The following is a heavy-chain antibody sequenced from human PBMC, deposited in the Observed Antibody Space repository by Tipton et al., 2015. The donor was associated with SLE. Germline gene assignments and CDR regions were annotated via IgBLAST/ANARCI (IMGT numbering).Heavy chain of an antibody. J-gene: IGHJ2*01. D-gene: IGHD1-26*01. CDR1: GGSITNSY. CDR3: ARRIPHHYYFDL. Sequence: TLSLTCTVSGGSITNSYWTWIRQPPGKGLEWIGAIFYTGSTHYNSSLTSRATISLDTSKSHFSLRLTSVTAADTAVYFCARRIPHHYYFDLWGRGTLVTVSS. V-gene: IGHV4-59*01. CDR2: IFYTGST.